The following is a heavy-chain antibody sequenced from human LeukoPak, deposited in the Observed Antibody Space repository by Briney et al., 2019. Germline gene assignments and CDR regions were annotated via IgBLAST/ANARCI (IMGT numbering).Heavy chain of an antibody. D-gene: IGHD6-25*01. CDR2: SYHSGST. Sequence: ETLCLTCAASGYSFSSGCFWGWIRPPPGKGLEGFGISYHSGSTYYNPSLKSRFTISVDTSKNQFYLKLSSVTAADTPVYYCARVDSSGSDYWGQGTLVTVSS. V-gene: IGHV4-38-2*01. CDR1: GYSFSSGCF. J-gene: IGHJ4*02. CDR3: ARVDSSGSDY.